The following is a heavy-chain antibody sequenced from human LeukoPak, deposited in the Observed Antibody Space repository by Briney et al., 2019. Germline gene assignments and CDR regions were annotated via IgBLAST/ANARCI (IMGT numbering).Heavy chain of an antibody. CDR2: IYTSGST. CDR3: ARDVLSGYSSGWSSLVGYYYYMDV. Sequence: SETLSLTCTVSGGSISSYYWSWIRQPAGKGLEWIGRIYTSGSTNYNPSLKSRVTMSVDTSKNQFSLKLSSVTAADTAVYYCARDVLSGYSSGWSSLVGYYYYMDVWGKGTTVTVSS. J-gene: IGHJ6*03. V-gene: IGHV4-4*07. D-gene: IGHD6-19*01. CDR1: GGSISSYY.